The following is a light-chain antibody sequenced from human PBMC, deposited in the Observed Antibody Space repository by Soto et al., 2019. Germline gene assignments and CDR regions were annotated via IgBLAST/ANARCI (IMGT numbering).Light chain of an antibody. J-gene: IGLJ2*01. Sequence: QSALTQPASVSGFPGQSITISCTGTSSDVGSHNFVSWYQQHPGKAPELMIYEVSKRPSGVSNRFSGSKSGNTASLTISGLQAEDEADYYCYSYIGSISFGGGTKVTVL. CDR2: EVS. CDR3: YSYIGSIS. V-gene: IGLV2-23*02. CDR1: SSDVGSHNF.